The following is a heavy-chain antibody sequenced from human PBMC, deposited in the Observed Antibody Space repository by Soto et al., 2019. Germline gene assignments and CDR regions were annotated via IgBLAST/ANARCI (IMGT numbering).Heavy chain of an antibody. CDR1: GGTFSSYT. V-gene: IGHV1-69*04. Sequence: SVKVSCKASGGTFSSYTISWVRQAPGQGLEWMGRIIPMLGIANYAQKCQGRVTITADKSTSTAYMELSSLRSEDTAVYYCARDFGYCSRTSCYRDYYMDVWGKGTTVTVS. CDR3: ARDFGYCSRTSCYRDYYMDV. CDR2: IIPMLGIA. J-gene: IGHJ6*03. D-gene: IGHD2-2*01.